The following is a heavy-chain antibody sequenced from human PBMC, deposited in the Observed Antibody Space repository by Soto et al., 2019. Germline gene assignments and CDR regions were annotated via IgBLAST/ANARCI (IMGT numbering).Heavy chain of an antibody. CDR3: ARDPLHHGSTFDY. J-gene: IGHJ4*02. V-gene: IGHV3-11*01. D-gene: IGHD3-10*01. Sequence: QVQLVESGGGLVKPGGSLRLSCAASGFTFSDYYMCWIRQPPGRGLEWISYITSSGGTIYYADSVKGRFTISRDNAKNSLYLQINGLRAEDTAVYYCARDPLHHGSTFDYWGQGTLVTVSS. CDR2: ITSSGGTI. CDR1: GFTFSDYY.